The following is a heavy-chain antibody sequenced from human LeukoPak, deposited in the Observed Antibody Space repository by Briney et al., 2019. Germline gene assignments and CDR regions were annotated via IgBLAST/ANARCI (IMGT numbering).Heavy chain of an antibody. CDR2: IYYSGST. CDR3: ARGYCSSTICFQYFHH. Sequence: NASETLSLTCTVSSDSISSSYWSWIRQPPGKGQEWIGYIYYSGSTNYNPSLKSRVAISVDTSKTQFSLKLDSVTAADTAVYYCARGYCSSTICFQYFHHWGQGTLVTVSS. CDR1: SDSISSSY. V-gene: IGHV4-59*01. D-gene: IGHD2-2*01. J-gene: IGHJ1*01.